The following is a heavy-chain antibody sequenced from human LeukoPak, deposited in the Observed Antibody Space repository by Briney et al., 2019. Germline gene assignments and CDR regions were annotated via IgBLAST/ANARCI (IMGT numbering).Heavy chain of an antibody. V-gene: IGHV4-4*07. CDR1: GASISSYY. CDR2: VYTSGST. CDR3: AREITMVRGAKDHDAFDI. D-gene: IGHD3-10*01. Sequence: PSETLSLTCTVSGASISSYYWSWIRQPAGKTLEWIGRVYTSGSTSYNPSLKSRVTMSVDTSKNQFSLKLSSVTAADTAVYYRAREITMVRGAKDHDAFDIWGQGTMVTVSS. J-gene: IGHJ3*02.